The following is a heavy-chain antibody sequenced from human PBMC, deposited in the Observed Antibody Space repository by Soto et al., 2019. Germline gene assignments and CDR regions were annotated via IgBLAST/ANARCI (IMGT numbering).Heavy chain of an antibody. D-gene: IGHD4-17*01. CDR3: AVPYGDNGLDAFDI. V-gene: IGHV1-18*01. Sequence: ASVKGSCKASGYTFTSYVISWVRQSPGQGIEWMGWISAYNVNTNYAQKLQGRVTMTTDTSTSTAYMELRSLRSDDTAVYYCAVPYGDNGLDAFDICGQGTMVTVSS. CDR2: ISAYNVNT. CDR1: GYTFTSYV. J-gene: IGHJ3*02.